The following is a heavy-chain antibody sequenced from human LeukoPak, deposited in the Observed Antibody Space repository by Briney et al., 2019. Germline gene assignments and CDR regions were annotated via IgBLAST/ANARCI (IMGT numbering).Heavy chain of an antibody. J-gene: IGHJ4*02. Sequence: PSETLSLTCTVSGGSISTNNYYWGWIRQPPGKGLEWIGGLSYTGSSYYNPSLKSPVTISGDTSKNQFSLKVRSVTAADMAVYYCARPFGTSSGFDYWGQGILVTVSS. V-gene: IGHV4-39*01. D-gene: IGHD6-6*01. CDR2: LSYTGSS. CDR3: ARPFGTSSGFDY. CDR1: GGSISTNNYY.